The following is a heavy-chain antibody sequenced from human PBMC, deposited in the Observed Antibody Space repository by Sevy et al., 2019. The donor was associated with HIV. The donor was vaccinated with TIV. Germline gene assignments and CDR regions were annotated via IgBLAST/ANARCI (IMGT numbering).Heavy chain of an antibody. CDR3: ARAKAFSSSYRYDY. J-gene: IGHJ4*02. V-gene: IGHV1-2*06. D-gene: IGHD6-13*01. CDR1: GYTFTGYY. CDR2: INPNSGGT. Sequence: ASVKVSCKASGYTFTGYYMLWVRQAPGQGLEWMGRINPNSGGTNYAQKFQGRVTMTRDTSISTAYMELSRLRSDDTAVYYCARAKAFSSSYRYDYWGQGTLVTVSS.